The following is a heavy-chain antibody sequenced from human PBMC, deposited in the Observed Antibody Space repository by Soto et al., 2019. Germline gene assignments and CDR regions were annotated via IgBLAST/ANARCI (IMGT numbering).Heavy chain of an antibody. Sequence: PSETLSLTCTVSGGSISSSSYYWGWIRQPPGKGLEWIGSIYYSGSTYYNTSLKSRGNISVETSKNKISLKLSSVTAAYSAVYYCAREIMPLTNDWYFDLWGRGTLVTVSS. V-gene: IGHV4-39*02. CDR3: AREIMPLTNDWYFDL. J-gene: IGHJ2*01. D-gene: IGHD2-8*01. CDR2: IYYSGST. CDR1: GGSISSSSYY.